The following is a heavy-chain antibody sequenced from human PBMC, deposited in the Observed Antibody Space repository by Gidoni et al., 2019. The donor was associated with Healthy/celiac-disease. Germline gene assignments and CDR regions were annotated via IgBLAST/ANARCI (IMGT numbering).Heavy chain of an antibody. CDR1: GGSFSGYY. J-gene: IGHJ4*02. CDR3: ARGEYNWNEY. V-gene: IGHV4-34*01. Sequence: QVQLQQWGAGLLKPSETLSLTCAVYGGSFSGYYWSWIRQPPGKGLEWIGEINHSGSTNYNPSLKSRITISVDTSKNQFSLKLSSVTAADTAVYYCARGEYNWNEYWGQGTLVTVSS. D-gene: IGHD1-20*01. CDR2: INHSGST.